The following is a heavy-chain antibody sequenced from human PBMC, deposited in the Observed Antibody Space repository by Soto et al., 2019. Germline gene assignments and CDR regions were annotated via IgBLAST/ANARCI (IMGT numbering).Heavy chain of an antibody. D-gene: IGHD2-21*02. CDR3: AREVVTAMESRAKNWFDP. J-gene: IGHJ5*02. V-gene: IGHV1-69*13. Sequence: GASVKVSCKASGGTFSSYAISWVRQAPGQGLEWMGGIIPIFGTANYAQKFQGRVTITADESTSTAYMELSSLRSEDTAVYYCAREVVTAMESRAKNWFDPWGQGTLVTVSS. CDR2: IIPIFGTA. CDR1: GGTFSSYA.